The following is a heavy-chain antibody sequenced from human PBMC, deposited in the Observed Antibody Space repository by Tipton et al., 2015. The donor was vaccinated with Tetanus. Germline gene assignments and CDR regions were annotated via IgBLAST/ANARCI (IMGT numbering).Heavy chain of an antibody. CDR2: ISSSGSTI. V-gene: IGHV3-11*01. J-gene: IGHJ4*02. D-gene: IGHD3-16*01. CDR3: ARVSNYDYVWGSFDY. CDR1: GFTFSDYY. Sequence: SLRLSCAASGFTFSDYYMSWIRQAPGKGLEWVSYISSSGSTIYYADSVKGRFTISRDNAKNSLYLQMNSLRAEDTAVYYCARVSNYDYVWGSFDYWGQGTLVTVSS.